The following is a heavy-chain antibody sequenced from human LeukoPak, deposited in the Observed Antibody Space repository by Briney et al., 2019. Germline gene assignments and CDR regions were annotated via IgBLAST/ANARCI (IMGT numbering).Heavy chain of an antibody. V-gene: IGHV3-9*01. J-gene: IGHJ5*02. D-gene: IGHD3-10*01. CDR2: ISWNSGSI. CDR3: AKDGEAASITASNWFDP. CDR1: GFTFDDYA. Sequence: GGSLRLSCAASGFTFDDYAMHWVRQAPGKGLEWVSGISWNSGSIGYADSVKGRFTISRDNAKNSLYLQMNSLRAEDTALYYCAKDGEAASITASNWFDPWGQGTPVTVSS.